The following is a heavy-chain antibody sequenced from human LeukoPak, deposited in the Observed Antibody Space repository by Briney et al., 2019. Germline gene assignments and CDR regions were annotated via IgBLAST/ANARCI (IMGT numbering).Heavy chain of an antibody. Sequence: TGGSLRLSCAASGFTFSNAWMSWVRQAPGKGLEWVSRIKSKTFGGTTDYAAPVKGRFTISRDDSKNTLYLHMNTLKTEDTAIYYCTTLGAFDYWGQGTLVTVSS. CDR2: IKSKTFGGTT. CDR3: TTLGAFDY. V-gene: IGHV3-15*01. D-gene: IGHD3-16*01. J-gene: IGHJ4*02. CDR1: GFTFSNAW.